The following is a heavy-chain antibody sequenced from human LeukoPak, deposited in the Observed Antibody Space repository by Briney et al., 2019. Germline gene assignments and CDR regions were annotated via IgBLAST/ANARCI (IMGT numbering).Heavy chain of an antibody. CDR3: AKATAVAGYFFDY. Sequence: GGSLRLSCAASGFTFSSYAMSWVRQAPGKGLEWVSVISGSGGSTYYADSVKGRFTISRDNSKNTLYLQMNSLRAEDTAVYYCAKATAVAGYFFDYWGQGTLVTVSS. V-gene: IGHV3-23*01. J-gene: IGHJ4*02. D-gene: IGHD6-19*01. CDR2: ISGSGGST. CDR1: GFTFSSYA.